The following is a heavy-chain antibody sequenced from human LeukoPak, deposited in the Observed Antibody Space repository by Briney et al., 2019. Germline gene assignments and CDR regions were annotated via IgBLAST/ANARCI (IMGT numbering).Heavy chain of an antibody. V-gene: IGHV3-74*01. Sequence: SCKASGYTFTGYYMHWVRQAPGKGLVWVSRINSDGSSTSYADSVKGRFTISRDNAKNTLYLQMNSLRAEDTAVYYCARDYGDYVGFDYWGQGTLVTVSS. J-gene: IGHJ4*02. CDR1: GYTFTGYY. CDR3: ARDYGDYVGFDY. D-gene: IGHD4-17*01. CDR2: INSDGSST.